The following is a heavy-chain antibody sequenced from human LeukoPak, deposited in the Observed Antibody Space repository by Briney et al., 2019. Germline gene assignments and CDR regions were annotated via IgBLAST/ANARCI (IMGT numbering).Heavy chain of an antibody. V-gene: IGHV4-4*02. CDR2: IYHDGST. Sequence: SETLSLTCAVSGGSISSNNWWIWVRQSPEKGLEWIGGIYHDGSTNYNPSLKSRVTISMDKSKNQLSLKLNFVTAADTAVYYCARDRGGYTYSHDYWGQGTLVTVSS. CDR1: GGSISSNNW. D-gene: IGHD5-18*01. CDR3: ARDRGGYTYSHDY. J-gene: IGHJ4*02.